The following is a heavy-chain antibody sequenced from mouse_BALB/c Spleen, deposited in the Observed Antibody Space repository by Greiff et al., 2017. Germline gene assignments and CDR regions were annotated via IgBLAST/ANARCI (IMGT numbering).Heavy chain of an antibody. Sequence: EVQLVESGGGLVKPGGSLKLSCAASGFTFSSYAMSWVRQTPEKRLEWVASISSGGSTYYPDSVKGRFTISRDNARNILYLQMSSLRSEDTAMYYCARGGIYYDYDGVFDYWGQGTTLTVSS. CDR3: ARGGIYYDYDGVFDY. J-gene: IGHJ2*01. V-gene: IGHV5-6-5*01. CDR2: ISSGGST. D-gene: IGHD2-4*01. CDR1: GFTFSSYA.